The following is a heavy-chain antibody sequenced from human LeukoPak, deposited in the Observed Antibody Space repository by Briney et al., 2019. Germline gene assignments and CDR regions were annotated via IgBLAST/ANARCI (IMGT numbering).Heavy chain of an antibody. D-gene: IGHD7-27*01. J-gene: IGHJ6*02. Sequence: GGSLRLSCAASGFTFSSYAMSWVRQAPGKGLEWVSAISGSGGSTYYADSVKGRFTISRDNSKNTLYLQMNSLRAEDTAVYYCAKDPPWGDGPYHYYGMDVWGQGTTVTVSS. V-gene: IGHV3-23*01. CDR1: GFTFSSYA. CDR3: AKDPPWGDGPYHYYGMDV. CDR2: ISGSGGST.